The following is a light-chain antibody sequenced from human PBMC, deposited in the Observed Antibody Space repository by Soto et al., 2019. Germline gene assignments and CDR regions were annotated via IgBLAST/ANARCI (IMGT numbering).Light chain of an antibody. CDR3: QQYGSSPRT. J-gene: IGKJ1*01. Sequence: EIVLTQSPGTLSLSPGDRATLSWRASQSVDSSNLAWYQQRPGQAPRLLIHGASSRAPDIPDRFSGRGSGTEFTLTISGLEVDDFAVYYCQQYGSSPRTFGQGTKVDIK. CDR2: GAS. V-gene: IGKV3-20*01. CDR1: QSVDSSN.